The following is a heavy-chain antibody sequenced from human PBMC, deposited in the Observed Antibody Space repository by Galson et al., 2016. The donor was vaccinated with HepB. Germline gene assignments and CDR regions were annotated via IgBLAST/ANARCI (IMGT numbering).Heavy chain of an antibody. CDR2: ISSGSSYT. V-gene: IGHV3-11*06. J-gene: IGHJ3*02. CDR1: GFTFSDYY. CDR3: ARDLYPKRYDFLSAYHKPAFDI. Sequence: SLRLSCAASGFTFSDYYMSWIRQAPGKGLEWVSYISSGSSYTNYAASVKDRFTISRDNAKNSLYLRLSSLGAEDTAVYYCARDLYPKRYDFLSAYHKPAFDIWGQGTMVTVSS. D-gene: IGHD3/OR15-3a*01.